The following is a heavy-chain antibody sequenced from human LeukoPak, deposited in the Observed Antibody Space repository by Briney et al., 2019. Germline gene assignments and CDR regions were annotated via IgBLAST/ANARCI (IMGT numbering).Heavy chain of an antibody. CDR3: ARVHGELWSRSLYYFDY. V-gene: IGHV4-30-4*08. CDR2: IYYSGST. Sequence: SETLSLTCTVSGGSISSGDYYWSWIRQPPGKGLEWIGYIYYSGSTYYNPSLKSRVTISVDTSKNQFSLKLSSVTAADTAVYYCARVHGELWSRSLYYFDYWGQGTLVTVSS. CDR1: GGSISSGDYY. D-gene: IGHD3-3*01. J-gene: IGHJ4*02.